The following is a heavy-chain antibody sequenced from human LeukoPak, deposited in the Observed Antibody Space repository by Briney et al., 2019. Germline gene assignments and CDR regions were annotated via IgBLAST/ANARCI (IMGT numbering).Heavy chain of an antibody. CDR2: INPNSGGT. Sequence: ASVKGSCKASGYTFTGYYMHWVRQAPGQGLEWMGWINPNSGGTNYAQKFQGRVTMTRDTSTSTVYMELSSLRSEDTAVYYCARVRDGYNDAYDIWGQGTMVTVPS. V-gene: IGHV1-2*02. CDR3: ARVRDGYNDAYDI. D-gene: IGHD5-24*01. J-gene: IGHJ3*02. CDR1: GYTFTGYY.